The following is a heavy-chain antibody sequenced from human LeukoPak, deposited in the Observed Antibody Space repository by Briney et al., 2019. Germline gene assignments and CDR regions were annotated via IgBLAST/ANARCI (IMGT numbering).Heavy chain of an antibody. V-gene: IGHV4-39*01. Sequence: SETLSLTCTVSGGSISSSSYYWGWIRQPPGKGLEWIGSIYYSGSTYYNPSLKSRVTISVDTSKNQFSLKLSSVTAADTAVYYCAGGYKWELRTFGYWGQEPWSPSPQ. CDR1: GGSISSSSYY. D-gene: IGHD1-26*01. CDR3: AGGYKWELRTFGY. J-gene: IGHJ4*01. CDR2: IYYSGST.